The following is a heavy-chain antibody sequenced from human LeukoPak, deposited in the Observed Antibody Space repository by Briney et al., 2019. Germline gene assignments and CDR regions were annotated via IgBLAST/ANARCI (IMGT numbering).Heavy chain of an antibody. CDR3: AKERDTAMVTIDY. J-gene: IGHJ4*02. CDR1: GFTFSSYG. V-gene: IGHV3-30*02. D-gene: IGHD5-18*01. CDR2: IRYDGSNK. Sequence: GGSLRLSCAASGFTFSSYGMHWVRQAPGKGLEGVAFIRYDGSNKYYADSVKGRFTISRDNSKNTLYLQMNSLRAEDTAVYYCAKERDTAMVTIDYWGQGTLVTVSP.